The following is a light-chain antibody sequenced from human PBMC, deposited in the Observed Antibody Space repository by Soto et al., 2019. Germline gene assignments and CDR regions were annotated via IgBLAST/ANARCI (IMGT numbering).Light chain of an antibody. Sequence: EIVLTQSPGTLSLSPGERATLSCRASQTVSTNYLAWYQQKPGQAPRLLIYGASKRATGIPDRFSGSGSGTDFTLTISRLEPEDFAVYYCQQYGSSRTFGQGTK. V-gene: IGKV3-20*01. CDR1: QTVSTNY. CDR2: GAS. J-gene: IGKJ1*01. CDR3: QQYGSSRT.